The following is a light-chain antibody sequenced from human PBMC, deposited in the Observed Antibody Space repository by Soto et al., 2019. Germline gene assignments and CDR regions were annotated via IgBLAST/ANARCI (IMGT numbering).Light chain of an antibody. CDR2: KAS. CDR1: QTISTG. V-gene: IGKV1-5*03. Sequence: DIQVTQSPPTLSASVGDRVTITCRASQTISTGMAWYQQKPGKAPKLLVYKASTLKSGVPSRFSGSGSGTEFTLTISSLQPDDFATYYCQHYNSYSEAFGQGTKVDIK. J-gene: IGKJ1*01. CDR3: QHYNSYSEA.